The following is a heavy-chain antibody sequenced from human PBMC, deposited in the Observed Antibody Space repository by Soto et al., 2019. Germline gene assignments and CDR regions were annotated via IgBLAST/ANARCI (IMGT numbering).Heavy chain of an antibody. CDR2: IIPIFGTA. CDR3: ARDSDSSGYCDY. V-gene: IGHV1-69*13. Sequence: GASVNGSCKASGGTFSSYAISWVRQAPGQGLEWMGGIIPIFGTANYAQKFQGRVTITADESTSTAYMELSSLRSEDTAVYYCARDSDSSGYCDYWGQGTLVTVSS. CDR1: GGTFSSYA. D-gene: IGHD3-22*01. J-gene: IGHJ4*02.